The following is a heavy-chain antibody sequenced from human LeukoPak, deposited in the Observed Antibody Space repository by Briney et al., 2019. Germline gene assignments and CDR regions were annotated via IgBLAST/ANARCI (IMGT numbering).Heavy chain of an antibody. J-gene: IGHJ6*02. CDR2: INSDGSST. V-gene: IGHV3-74*01. D-gene: IGHD3-3*01. Sequence: GGSLRLSCAASGFTFSSYWMHWVRQAPGKGLVWVSRINSDGSSTSYADSVKGRFTISRDNAKNTLYLQMNSLRAEDTAVYYCVGVYYYYYGMDVWGQGTTVTVSS. CDR1: GFTFSSYW. CDR3: VGVYYYYYGMDV.